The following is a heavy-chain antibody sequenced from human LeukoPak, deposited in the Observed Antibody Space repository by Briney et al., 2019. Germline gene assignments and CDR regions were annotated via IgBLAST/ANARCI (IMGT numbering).Heavy chain of an antibody. D-gene: IGHD3-10*01. J-gene: IGHJ4*02. CDR2: ISYDGSNK. CDR3: ARRLNGFLDY. Sequence: GGSLRLSCAASGFTFSSYAMHWVRQAPGKGLEWVAVISYDGSNKYYADSVKGRFTISRDNSKNTLYLQMNSLRAEDTAVYYCARRLNGFLDYWGQGTLVTVSS. CDR1: GFTFSSYA. V-gene: IGHV3-30-3*01.